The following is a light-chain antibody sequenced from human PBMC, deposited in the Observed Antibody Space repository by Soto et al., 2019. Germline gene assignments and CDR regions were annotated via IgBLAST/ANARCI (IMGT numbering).Light chain of an antibody. V-gene: IGKV3-11*01. CDR2: DTS. J-gene: IGKJ5*01. Sequence: EIVLTQSPGTLSLYPGERATLSCRASQSVSSFLAWYQQKPGQPPRLLIYDTSNRVTGIPARFSGSRSGTDFTLTISSLEPEDFAVYFCHQRNKFGQGTRLEI. CDR1: QSVSSF. CDR3: HQRNK.